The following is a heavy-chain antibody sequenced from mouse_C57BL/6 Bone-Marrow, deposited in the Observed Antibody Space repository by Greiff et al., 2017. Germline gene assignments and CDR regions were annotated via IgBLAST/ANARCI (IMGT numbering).Heavy chain of an antibody. J-gene: IGHJ1*03. CDR3: ARERVTAVGYFDV. CDR1: GYTFTSYW. V-gene: IGHV1-64*01. D-gene: IGHD2-2*01. Sequence: VQLQQPGAELVKPGASVKLSCKASGYTFTSYWMHWVKQRPGQGLEWIGMIHPNSGSTNYNEKFKSKATLTVEQYSSTAYMQLSSLTSEDSAVYYCARERVTAVGYFDVGDTGTTVTVTS. CDR2: IHPNSGST.